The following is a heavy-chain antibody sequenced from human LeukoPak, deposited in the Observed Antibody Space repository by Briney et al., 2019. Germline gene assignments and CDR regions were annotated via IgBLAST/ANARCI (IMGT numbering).Heavy chain of an antibody. CDR2: IWYDGSNK. J-gene: IGHJ4*02. CDR3: AGAASNDYGDY. V-gene: IGHV3-33*08. Sequence: PGGSLRLSCAASGFTFSSYAMSWVRQAPGKGLEWVAVIWYDGSNKYYADSVKGRFTISRDNSKNTLYLQMNSLRAEDTAVYYCAGAASNDYGDYWGQGTLVTVSS. CDR1: GFTFSSYA. D-gene: IGHD4-17*01.